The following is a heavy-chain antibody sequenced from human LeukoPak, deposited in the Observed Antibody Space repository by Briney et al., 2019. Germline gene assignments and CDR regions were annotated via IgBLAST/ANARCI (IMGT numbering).Heavy chain of an antibody. J-gene: IGHJ5*02. CDR1: GFTFSDYY. D-gene: IGHD2-2*01. CDR2: ISGDSAKT. Sequence: PGGSLRLSCAAPGFTFSDYYMSWIRQAPGKGLEWVSTISGDSAKTYYADSVKGRFTVSRDNSKNALYLQMNSLRAEDTAIYYCAKDRIPYCSSTSCYSAFDPWGQGTLVTVSS. CDR3: AKDRIPYCSSTSCYSAFDP. V-gene: IGHV3-23*01.